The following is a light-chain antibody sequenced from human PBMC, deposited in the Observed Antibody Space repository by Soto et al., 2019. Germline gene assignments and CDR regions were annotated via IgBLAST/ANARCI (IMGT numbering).Light chain of an antibody. CDR3: QVWDSSTARV. J-gene: IGLJ3*02. Sequence: SYELTQPLSVSVALGQTARITCGGNNIGSKNVHWYQQKPCQAPVLVIYRDSNRPSGIPERFSGSNSRNTATLTISRAQAGDVADYYCQVWDSSTARVFGGGTKLTVL. CDR2: RDS. CDR1: NIGSKN. V-gene: IGLV3-9*01.